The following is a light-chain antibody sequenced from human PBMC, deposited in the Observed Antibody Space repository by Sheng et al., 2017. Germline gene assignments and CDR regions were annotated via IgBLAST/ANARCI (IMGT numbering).Light chain of an antibody. CDR2: AAS. V-gene: IGKV1-39*01. CDR3: QQSYSIPPLT. Sequence: DIQMTQSPSSLSASVGDRVTITCRASQSISNFLNWYQQKPGKAPKVLIYAASTLQSGVPSRFSGSGSGTDFTLTISSLQPEDFATYYCQQSYSIPPLTFGGGTKVEIK. J-gene: IGKJ4*01. CDR1: QSISNF.